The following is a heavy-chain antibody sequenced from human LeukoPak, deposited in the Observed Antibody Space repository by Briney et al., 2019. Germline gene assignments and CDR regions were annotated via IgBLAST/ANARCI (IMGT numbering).Heavy chain of an antibody. CDR1: GGSISSYY. D-gene: IGHD3-10*01. J-gene: IGHJ3*02. CDR2: IYYSGST. CDR3: ARAPRRKITGGLWEVRGEGPDAFDI. Sequence: SETLSLTCTVSGGSISSYYWSWIRQPPGKGLEWIGYIYYSGSTNYNPSRKSRVTTSLDTSKNQFSLKLSSVTAADTGVYYCARAPRRKITGGLWEVRGEGPDAFDIWGQGTMVTVSS. V-gene: IGHV4-59*01.